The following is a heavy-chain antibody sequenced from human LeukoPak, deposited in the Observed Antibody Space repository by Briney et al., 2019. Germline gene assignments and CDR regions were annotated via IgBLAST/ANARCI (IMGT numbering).Heavy chain of an antibody. CDR1: GFTFSDYY. Sequence: PGGSLRLSCAASGFTFSDYYMSWIRQAPGKGLEWVSYISSSGSTIYYADSVKGRFTISRDNAKNSLYLQMNSLRAGDTAVYYCVRAPRIVGYTSRDLGHWYFDVWGRGTLVTVSS. D-gene: IGHD6-13*01. CDR2: ISSSGSTI. J-gene: IGHJ2*01. CDR3: VRAPRIVGYTSRDLGHWYFDV. V-gene: IGHV3-11*04.